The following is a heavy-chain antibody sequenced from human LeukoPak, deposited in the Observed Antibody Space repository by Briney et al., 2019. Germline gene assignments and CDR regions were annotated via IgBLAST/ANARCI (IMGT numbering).Heavy chain of an antibody. V-gene: IGHV4-34*01. J-gene: IGHJ4*02. CDR1: GGSFSGYY. CDR3: ARDTPRVGAHY. CDR2: INHSGST. Sequence: PSETLFLTCAVYGGSFSGYYWSWIRQPPGKGLEWIGEINHSGSTNYNPSLKSRVTISVDTSKNQFSLKLSSVTAVDTAVYYCARDTPRVGAHYWGQGTLVTVSS.